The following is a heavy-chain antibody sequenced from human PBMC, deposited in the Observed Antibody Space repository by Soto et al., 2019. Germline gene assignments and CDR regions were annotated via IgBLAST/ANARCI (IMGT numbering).Heavy chain of an antibody. D-gene: IGHD6-19*01. CDR2: IYSGGST. Sequence: SLSCAASGFTVSSNYMSWVRQAPGKGLEWVSVIYSGGSTYYADSVKGRFTISRDNSKNTLYLQMNSLRAEDTAVYYCAREASSGWSGGDDAFDIWGQAIMVTVSS. CDR1: GFTVSSNY. J-gene: IGHJ3*02. V-gene: IGHV3-53*01. CDR3: AREASSGWSGGDDAFDI.